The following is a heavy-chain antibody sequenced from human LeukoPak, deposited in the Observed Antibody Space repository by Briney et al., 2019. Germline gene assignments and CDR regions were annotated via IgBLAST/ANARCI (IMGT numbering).Heavy chain of an antibody. J-gene: IGHJ4*02. Sequence: PSETLSLTCTVSGVSISSRSYYWGCIRQPLGKGLEWIGIIYYSGSTYSNPSLRSRVTISVDTSKNQFSLKLSSVTAADTAVYYCARHDNIVVVPAAAYFDYWGQGTLVTVSS. V-gene: IGHV4-39*01. CDR2: IYYSGST. D-gene: IGHD2-2*01. CDR3: ARHDNIVVVPAAAYFDY. CDR1: GVSISSRSYY.